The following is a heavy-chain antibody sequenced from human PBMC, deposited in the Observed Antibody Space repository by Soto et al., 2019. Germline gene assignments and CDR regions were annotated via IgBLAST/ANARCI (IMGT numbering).Heavy chain of an antibody. D-gene: IGHD3-22*01. CDR2: VYISGSRST. Sequence: SETLSLTCTVSGGSIISSSHYWGWIRQPPGKGLEWIGSVYISGSRSTYYNPSLKSRITISVDTSKNQFSLKLSSVTAADTAVYYCAILNIGLYDSSGYYYVLPPFDYWGQGTLVTVSS. J-gene: IGHJ4*02. CDR3: AILNIGLYDSSGYYYVLPPFDY. CDR1: GGSIISSSHY. V-gene: IGHV4-39*01.